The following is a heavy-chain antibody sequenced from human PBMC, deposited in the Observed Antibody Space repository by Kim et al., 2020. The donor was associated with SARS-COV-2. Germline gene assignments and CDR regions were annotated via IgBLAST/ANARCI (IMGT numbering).Heavy chain of an antibody. J-gene: IGHJ4*02. Sequence: GGSLRLSCAASGFTFSSYAMHWVRQAPGKGLEWVAVISYDGSNKYYADSVKGRFTISRDNSKNTLYLQMNSLRAEDTAVYYCASKVPPAWSSGWYYFDYWGQGTLVTVSS. CDR3: ASKVPPAWSSGWYYFDY. CDR1: GFTFSSYA. D-gene: IGHD6-19*01. CDR2: ISYDGSNK. V-gene: IGHV3-30*04.